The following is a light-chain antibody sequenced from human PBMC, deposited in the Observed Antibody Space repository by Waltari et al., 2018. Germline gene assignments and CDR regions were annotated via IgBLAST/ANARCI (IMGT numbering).Light chain of an antibody. J-gene: IGKJ4*01. CDR3: QQYDGSVVT. CDR2: GAS. CDR1: QTITGSW. Sequence: LVLTQSPGTLSVSPGERVTVSCRASQTITGSWLTWYHQKPGQAPRLLIYGASNRAPGIPDRFSGSGSGTDFTLTISRLEPEDSAVYYCQQYDGSVVTFGGGTKVEIK. V-gene: IGKV3-20*01.